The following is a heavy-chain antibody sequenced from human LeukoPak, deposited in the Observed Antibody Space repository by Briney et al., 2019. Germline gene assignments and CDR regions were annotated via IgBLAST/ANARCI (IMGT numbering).Heavy chain of an antibody. Sequence: GGSLRLSCAASGFTFSSYAMHWVRQAPGKGLEYVSAISSNGGSTYYANSVKGRFTISRDNAKNSLYLQMNSLRAEDTAVYYCARDTTVTTCGYWGQGTLVTVSS. D-gene: IGHD4-17*01. CDR2: ISSNGGST. CDR1: GFTFSSYA. V-gene: IGHV3-64*01. J-gene: IGHJ4*02. CDR3: ARDTTVTTCGY.